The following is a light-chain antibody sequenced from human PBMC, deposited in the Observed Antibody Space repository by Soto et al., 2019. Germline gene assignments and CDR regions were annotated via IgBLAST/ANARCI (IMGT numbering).Light chain of an antibody. CDR2: ENN. CDR1: SSNIGNNY. Sequence: QSVLTQPPSVSAAPGQKVTISCSGSSSNIGNNYVSWYQQLPGTAPKLLIYENNKRPSGIPDRFSGSKSGTSATLGITGLQTGDEADYYCATWDSSLSAGVFGTGTKLTVL. V-gene: IGLV1-51*02. J-gene: IGLJ1*01. CDR3: ATWDSSLSAGV.